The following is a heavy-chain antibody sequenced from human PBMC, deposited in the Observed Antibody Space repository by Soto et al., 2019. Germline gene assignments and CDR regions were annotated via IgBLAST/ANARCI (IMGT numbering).Heavy chain of an antibody. CDR3: EREGDVDYSDGMDV. Sequence: QVQLVQSGAEVKKPGASVKVSCKASGYTFTTYGINWVRQAPGQGLEWMGWISAYNGNTKYAQKVQGRVIMTADTSTSTAYMDLRSLRSDDTAVYYCEREGDVDYSDGMDVWGQGTTVTVSS. CDR1: GYTFTTYG. J-gene: IGHJ6*02. V-gene: IGHV1-18*04. D-gene: IGHD2-15*01. CDR2: ISAYNGNT.